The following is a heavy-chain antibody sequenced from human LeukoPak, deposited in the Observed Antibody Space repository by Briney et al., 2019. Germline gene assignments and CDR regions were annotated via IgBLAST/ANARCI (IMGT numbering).Heavy chain of an antibody. CDR1: GFTFDDYG. CDR2: FYIGGNT. Sequence: GGSLRLSCAASGFTFDDYGMSWVRQAPGKGLEWGSSFYIGGNTYYADSVKGRFTISRDNSKNTLNLQMNSVRAEDTGVYYCARDRYHGSGSYSHDYWGQGTLVTVSS. CDR3: ARDRYHGSGSYSHDY. D-gene: IGHD3-10*01. V-gene: IGHV3-66*01. J-gene: IGHJ4*02.